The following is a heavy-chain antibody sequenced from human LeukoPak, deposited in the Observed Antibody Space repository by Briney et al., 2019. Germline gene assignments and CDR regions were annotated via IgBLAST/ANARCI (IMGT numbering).Heavy chain of an antibody. D-gene: IGHD6-13*01. CDR3: AKDLYSSSWKTSPYYFDY. CDR2: ISNAGSNK. V-gene: IGHV3-30*18. Sequence: PGRTLRLSCAASGFTFSSYGMHWVRQAPGKGLEWVAVISNAGSNKYYADSVKGRFTISRDNSKNTLYLQMNSLRAEDTAVYYCAKDLYSSSWKTSPYYFDYWGQGTLVTVSS. J-gene: IGHJ4*02. CDR1: GFTFSSYG.